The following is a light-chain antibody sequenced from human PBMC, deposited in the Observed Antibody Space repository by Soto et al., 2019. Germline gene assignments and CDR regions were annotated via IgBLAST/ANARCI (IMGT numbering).Light chain of an antibody. CDR2: EGS. J-gene: IGLJ7*01. Sequence: QSALTQPASVSGSPGQSITISCTGTSSDVGSYNLVSWYQQHPGKAPKLMIYEGSKRPSGVSNRFSGSKSGNTASLTISGLQAEDEADYYCCSYAGSSTSAVFGGGTQPTVL. V-gene: IGLV2-23*01. CDR1: SSDVGSYNL. CDR3: CSYAGSSTSAV.